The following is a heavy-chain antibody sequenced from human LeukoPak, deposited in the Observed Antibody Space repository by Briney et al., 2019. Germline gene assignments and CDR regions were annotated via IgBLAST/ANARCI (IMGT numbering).Heavy chain of an antibody. CDR2: IDPNSGGT. CDR1: GGTFTGYY. D-gene: IGHD2-8*01. CDR3: ARDSQVSADY. V-gene: IGHV1-2*06. Sequence: ASVKVSCKASGGTFTGYYIHWVRQAPGQGLEWMGRIDPNSGGTKYAQKFQGRVTMTRDTSISTAYMELSRLSSDDTAMYHCARDSQVSADYWGQGTLVTVSS. J-gene: IGHJ4*02.